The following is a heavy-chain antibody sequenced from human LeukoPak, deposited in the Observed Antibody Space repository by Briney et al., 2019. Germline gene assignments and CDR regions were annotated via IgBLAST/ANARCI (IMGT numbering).Heavy chain of an antibody. J-gene: IGHJ4*02. CDR3: ATCYDSSGPLYG. D-gene: IGHD3-22*01. V-gene: IGHV3-66*01. CDR2: IYSGGST. Sequence: GGSLRLSCAASGFTVSSNYMSWVRQAPGKGLEWVSVIYSGGSTYYADSVKGRFTISRDNSKNTLYLQMNSLRAEDTAVYYCATCYDSSGPLYGWGQGTLVTVSS. CDR1: GFTVSSNY.